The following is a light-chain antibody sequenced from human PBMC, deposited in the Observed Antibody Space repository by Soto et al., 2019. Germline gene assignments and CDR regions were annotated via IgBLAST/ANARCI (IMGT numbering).Light chain of an antibody. J-gene: IGKJ5*01. CDR2: AAS. CDR1: QTIISH. Sequence: DIRMTQSPSSLSSSVGDIFIITCGASQTIISHLNWYQQKPGKAPNLLVYAASSLQSGVPSRFTGSGSGTDFTLTISSLQPEDFATYFCQQSYTTPITFGQGTRLEIK. CDR3: QQSYTTPIT. V-gene: IGKV1-39*01.